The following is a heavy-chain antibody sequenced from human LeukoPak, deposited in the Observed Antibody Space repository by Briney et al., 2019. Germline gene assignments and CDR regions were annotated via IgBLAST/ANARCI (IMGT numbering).Heavy chain of an antibody. D-gene: IGHD4-17*01. CDR1: GFTFSSYA. J-gene: IGHJ3*02. CDR3: ATHDYGDYVDAFDI. CDR2: ISYDGSNK. Sequence: GGSLRLSCAASGFTFSSYAMHWVRQAPGKGLEWVAVISYDGSNKYYADSVKGRFTISRDNSKNTLYLQMNSLRAEDTAVYYCATHDYGDYVDAFDIWGQGTMVTVSS. V-gene: IGHV3-30-3*01.